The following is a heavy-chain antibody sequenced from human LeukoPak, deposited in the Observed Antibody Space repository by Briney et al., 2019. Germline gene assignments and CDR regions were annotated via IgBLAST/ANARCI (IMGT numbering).Heavy chain of an antibody. J-gene: IGHJ6*03. CDR1: GGSISSGSYY. D-gene: IGHD6-13*01. CDR3: ARDLGHSSSWYPWYGLQYYYYYYYMDV. Sequence: SETLSLTCTVSGGSISSGSYYWSWIRQPAGKGLEWIGRIYTSGSTNYNPSLKSRVTISVDTSKNQFSLKLSSVTAADTAVYYCARDLGHSSSWYPWYGLQYYYYYYYMDVWGKGTTVTVSS. V-gene: IGHV4-61*02. CDR2: IYTSGST.